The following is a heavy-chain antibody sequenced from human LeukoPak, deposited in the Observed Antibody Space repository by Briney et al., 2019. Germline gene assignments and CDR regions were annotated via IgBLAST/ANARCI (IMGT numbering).Heavy chain of an antibody. CDR3: AQVCGSGNLNSTNMDV. D-gene: IGHD3-10*01. V-gene: IGHV3-23*01. CDR1: GFAVSNYA. J-gene: IGHJ6*03. Sequence: GGSLRLSCAVSGFAVSNYAMTWVRQVPGRGLDWVSVISGRGDSTYYADSVKCRFTVSRDNSKNTLSLPMNGLRAEETALYYCAQVCGSGNLNSTNMDVWGKGTMVTVSS. CDR2: ISGRGDST.